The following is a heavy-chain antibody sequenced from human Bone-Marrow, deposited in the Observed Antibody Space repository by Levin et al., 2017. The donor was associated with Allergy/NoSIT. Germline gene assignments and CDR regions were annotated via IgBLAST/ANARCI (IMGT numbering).Heavy chain of an antibody. V-gene: IGHV3-49*03. Sequence: HPGESLKISCSASGFSFGDYATSWFRQAPGKGLEWVGFIRSRVYGGTTEYAASVRGRFTISRDDSKNIAYLQMNSPKSEDTAVYYCARYWPADYWGQGTLVTVSS. J-gene: IGHJ4*02. CDR3: ARYWPADY. CDR1: GFSFGDYA. CDR2: IRSRVYGGTT. D-gene: IGHD2-8*02.